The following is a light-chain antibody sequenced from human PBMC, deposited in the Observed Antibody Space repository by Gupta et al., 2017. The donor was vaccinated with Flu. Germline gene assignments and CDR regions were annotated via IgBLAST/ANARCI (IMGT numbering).Light chain of an antibody. CDR2: EVS. CDR3: SAYTGNTNNLVL. J-gene: IGLJ2*01. V-gene: IGLV2-8*01. Sequence: QSALTQPPSASGSPGQSVTISCTGTSSDAGRYNYVSWYQQHPGKVPKLMIYEVSKRPSGVPDRFSGSKSGSTASLTVSGLQAEDEADYFCSAYTGNTNNLVLFGGGTKLTVL. CDR1: SSDAGRYNY.